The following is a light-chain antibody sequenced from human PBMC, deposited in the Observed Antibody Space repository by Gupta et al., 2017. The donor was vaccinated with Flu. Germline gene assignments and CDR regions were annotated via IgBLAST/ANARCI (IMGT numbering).Light chain of an antibody. CDR1: QGVGDK. V-gene: IGKV1-17*02. CDR3: EQNNFFPLT. Sequence: DIQMTQSPASLSASVGDRVTITCRASQGVGDKLAWHQLQAGKAPQRLIHVAYSLHNGVSPRCSSSGSGTVFTLTITKQQPEDAANYYCEQNNFFPLTFGGGTKVEVK. CDR2: VAY. J-gene: IGKJ4*01.